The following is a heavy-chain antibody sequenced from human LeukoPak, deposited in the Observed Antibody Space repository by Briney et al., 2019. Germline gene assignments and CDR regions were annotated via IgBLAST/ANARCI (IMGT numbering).Heavy chain of an antibody. D-gene: IGHD1-26*01. V-gene: IGHV3-23*01. J-gene: IGHJ4*02. CDR2: ISANGDVT. CDR3: AKPPGLVGVGDY. Sequence: GGSLRLSCAASGFSFSSYAMSWVRQAPGKGLEWVSYISANGDVTYYADSVKGRFTISRDNSNNTLYLQMNSLRAEDAAVYFCAKPPGLVGVGDYWGQGTLVTASS. CDR1: GFSFSSYA.